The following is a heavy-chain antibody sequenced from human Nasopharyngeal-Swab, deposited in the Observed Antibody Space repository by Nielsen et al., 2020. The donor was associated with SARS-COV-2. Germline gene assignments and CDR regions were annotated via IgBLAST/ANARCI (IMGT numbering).Heavy chain of an antibody. CDR3: AKDRHTAMVTGWVDY. J-gene: IGHJ4*02. Sequence: GESLKISCAASGFTFSSYARSWVRQAPGKGLEWVSAISGSGGSTYYADSVKGRFTISRDNSKNTLYLQMNSLRAEDTAVYYCAKDRHTAMVTGWVDYWGQGTLVTVSS. V-gene: IGHV3-23*01. D-gene: IGHD5-18*01. CDR2: ISGSGGST. CDR1: GFTFSSYA.